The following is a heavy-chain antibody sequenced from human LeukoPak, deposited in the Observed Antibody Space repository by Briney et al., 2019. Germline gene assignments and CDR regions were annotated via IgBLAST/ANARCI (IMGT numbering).Heavy chain of an antibody. CDR3: ARRSPVVVAEGWGGYYYMDV. V-gene: IGHV3-48*01. D-gene: IGHD2-15*01. CDR1: GFTFSSYS. Sequence: PGGSLRLSCAASGFTFSSYSMNWVRQAPGKGLEWVSYISSSSSTIYYADSVKGRFTISRDNAKNSLYLQMNSLRAEDTAGYYCARRSPVVVAEGWGGYYYMDVWGKGTTVTVSS. J-gene: IGHJ6*03. CDR2: ISSSSSTI.